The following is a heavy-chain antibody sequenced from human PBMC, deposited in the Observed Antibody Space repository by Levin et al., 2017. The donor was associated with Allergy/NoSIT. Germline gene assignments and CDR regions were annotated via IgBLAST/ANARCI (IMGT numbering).Heavy chain of an antibody. CDR3: AREKEGGPRESHTFDY. V-gene: IGHV1-2*02. CDR1: GYTFTGYY. J-gene: IGHJ4*02. CDR2: INPNSGGT. Sequence: GESLKISCKASGYTFTGYYMHWVRQAPGQGLEWMGWINPNSGGTNYAQKFQGRVTMTRDTSISTAYMELSRLRSDDTAVYYCAREKEGGPRESHTFDYWGQGTLVTVSS. D-gene: IGHD3-16*01.